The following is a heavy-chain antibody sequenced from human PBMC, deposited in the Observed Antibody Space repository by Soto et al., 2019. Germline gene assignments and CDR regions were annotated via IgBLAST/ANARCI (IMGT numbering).Heavy chain of an antibody. CDR2: IYYSGNT. CDR1: GGSTSSDNY. V-gene: IGHV4-30-4*01. D-gene: IGHD3-16*01. Sequence: PSETLSLTCTVSGGSTSSDNYWSWIRQPPGKGLEWIGHIYYSGNTDYNPSLKSRLAISIDTSKNQFSLKLSSVTAADTAVYFCAREGGESSDGLYYFDSWGQGSLFTVS. J-gene: IGHJ4*02. CDR3: AREGGESSDGLYYFDS.